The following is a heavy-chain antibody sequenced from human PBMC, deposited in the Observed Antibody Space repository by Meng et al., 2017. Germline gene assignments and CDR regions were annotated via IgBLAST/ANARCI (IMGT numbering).Heavy chain of an antibody. V-gene: IGHV1-24*01. Sequence: ASVKVSCKVSGYTLTELSMHWVRQAPGKGLEWMGGFDPEGGETIYAQKFQGRVTMTEDTSTDTAYMEQSSLRSEDTAVYYCAIRGAAVAGTLFDYWGQGTLVTVSS. CDR3: AIRGAAVAGTLFDY. J-gene: IGHJ4*02. CDR2: FDPEGGET. CDR1: GYTLTELS. D-gene: IGHD6-19*01.